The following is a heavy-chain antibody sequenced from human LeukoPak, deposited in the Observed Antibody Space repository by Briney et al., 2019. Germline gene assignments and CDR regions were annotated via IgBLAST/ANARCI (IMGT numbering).Heavy chain of an antibody. V-gene: IGHV3-23*01. CDR2: ISASGHTT. D-gene: IGHD3-22*01. CDR1: GFTFSSYA. CDR3: AKDRRGITMIVVVITALDY. Sequence: GGSLRLSCAASGFTFSSYAMSWVRQAPGKGLEWVSGISASGHTTQYADSVKGRFTISRDNFKNTLYVQMNSLRAEDTAVYYCAKDRRGITMIVVVITALDYWGQGTLVTVPS. J-gene: IGHJ4*02.